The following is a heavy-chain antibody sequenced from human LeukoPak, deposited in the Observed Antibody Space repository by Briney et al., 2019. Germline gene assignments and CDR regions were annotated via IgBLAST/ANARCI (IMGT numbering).Heavy chain of an antibody. Sequence: GSLRLSCSASGFTFSSYAMHWVRQAPGKGLECVSAISSNGGSTYYADSVKGRFTISRDNSKNTLYLQMSSLRAEDTAVYYCARDRIEYTYGTGFDYWGQGTLVTVSS. D-gene: IGHD3-10*01. CDR1: GFTFSSYA. J-gene: IGHJ4*02. CDR2: ISSNGGST. V-gene: IGHV3-64D*06. CDR3: ARDRIEYTYGTGFDY.